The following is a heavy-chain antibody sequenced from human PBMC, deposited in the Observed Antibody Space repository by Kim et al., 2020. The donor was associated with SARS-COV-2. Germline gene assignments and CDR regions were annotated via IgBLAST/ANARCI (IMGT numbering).Heavy chain of an antibody. J-gene: IGHJ3*02. CDR3: AADSTSSIAAPGKAFDI. V-gene: IGHV1-58*01. Sequence: FQERVTITRDMSTSTAYMELSSLRSEDTAVYYCAADSTSSIAAPGKAFDIWGQGTMVTVSS. D-gene: IGHD6-6*01.